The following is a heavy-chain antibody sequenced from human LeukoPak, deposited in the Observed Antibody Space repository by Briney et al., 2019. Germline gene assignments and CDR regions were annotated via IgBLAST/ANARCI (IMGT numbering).Heavy chain of an antibody. CDR2: ISSSSSYI. V-gene: IGHV3-21*01. J-gene: IGHJ4*02. D-gene: IGHD2-2*01. CDR1: GFTFSSYS. CDR3: ANDIVVVPVASGY. Sequence: GGSLRLSCAASGFTFSSYSMNWVRQAPGKGLEWVSSISSSSSYIYYADSVKGRFTISRDNAKNSLYLQMNSLRAEDTAVYYCANDIVVVPVASGYWGQGTLGTLSS.